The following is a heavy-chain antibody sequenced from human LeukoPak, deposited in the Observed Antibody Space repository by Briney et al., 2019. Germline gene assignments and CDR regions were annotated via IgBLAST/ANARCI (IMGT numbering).Heavy chain of an antibody. CDR1: GGSIGSGSYY. Sequence: PSQTLPLTCTVSGGSIGSGSYYWSWIRQPAGKGLEWIGRIYTSGSTNYNPSLKSRVTISVDTSKNQFSLKLSSVTAVDTAVYYCAREPRGEDAFDIWGQGTMVTVSS. V-gene: IGHV4-61*02. J-gene: IGHJ3*02. CDR2: IYTSGST. D-gene: IGHD3-10*01. CDR3: AREPRGEDAFDI.